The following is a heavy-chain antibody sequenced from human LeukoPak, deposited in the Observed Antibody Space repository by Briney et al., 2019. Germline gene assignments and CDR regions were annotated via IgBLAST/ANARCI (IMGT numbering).Heavy chain of an antibody. CDR2: IWYDGSNK. CDR1: GFTFGDYA. D-gene: IGHD1-26*01. Sequence: GGSLRLSCTASGFTFGDYAMSWVRQAPGKGLEWVAVIWYDGSNKYYADSVKGRFTISRDNSKNTLSLQMNSLRTEDTAVYYCAREGGNYLRQPILQYPKGDYWGQGTLVTVSS. CDR3: AREGGNYLRQPILQYPKGDY. V-gene: IGHV3-30*04. J-gene: IGHJ4*02.